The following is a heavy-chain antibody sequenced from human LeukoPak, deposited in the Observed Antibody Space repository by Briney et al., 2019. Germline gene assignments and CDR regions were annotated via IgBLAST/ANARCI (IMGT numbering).Heavy chain of an antibody. J-gene: IGHJ4*02. CDR2: ISTDARTI. D-gene: IGHD2-15*01. V-gene: IGHV3-74*01. Sequence: GGSLRLSCAASGFAFSTNWMHWVRQAPGKGLVWVSHISTDARTITYADFVKGRFTISRDNAKNTLYLQMNSLRAEDTAVYYCARVCSGGSCRDYWGQGTLVTVSS. CDR1: GFAFSTNW. CDR3: ARVCSGGSCRDY.